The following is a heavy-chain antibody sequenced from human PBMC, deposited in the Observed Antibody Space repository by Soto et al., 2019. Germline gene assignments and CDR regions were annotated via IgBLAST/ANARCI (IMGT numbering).Heavy chain of an antibody. CDR1: GFTFTRYS. V-gene: IGHV3-21*06. CDR2: ISSTTNYI. J-gene: IGHJ4*02. Sequence: AGGSLRLSCAASGFTFTRYSMNWVRQAPGKGLEWVSSISSTTNYIYYGDSMKGRFTISRDNGKNSLYLEMHSLRAEDTAVYYCARESEDLTSNFDYWGQGTLVTVSS. CDR3: ARESEDLTSNFDY.